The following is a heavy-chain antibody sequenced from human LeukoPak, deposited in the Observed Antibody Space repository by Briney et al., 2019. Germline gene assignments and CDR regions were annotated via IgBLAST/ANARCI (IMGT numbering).Heavy chain of an antibody. V-gene: IGHV1-18*01. J-gene: IGHJ4*02. D-gene: IGHD3-9*01. CDR2: ISTHNGNT. CDR3: ARGASYVILTGYSYFDY. CDR1: GYTFTSYG. Sequence: GASVKLSCKASGYTFTSYGISWVRQAPGQRLEWMGWISTHNGNTNYAQKFQGRVTMTTDTYTSTAYMELRSLRSDDAAVYYCARGASYVILTGYSYFDYWGQGTLVTVSS.